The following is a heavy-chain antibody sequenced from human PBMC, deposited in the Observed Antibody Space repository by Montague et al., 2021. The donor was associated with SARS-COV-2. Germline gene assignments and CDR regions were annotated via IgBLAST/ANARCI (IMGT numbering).Heavy chain of an antibody. Sequence: SLRLSCAASGITFSNYAMSWVRQAPGKGLEWVSAISGSGGSTYYADSVKGLFTISRDNSKNTLYLQMNSLRAGDTAAYYCAKDKGVAYYFDHWGQGTLVTVSS. CDR3: AKDKGVAYYFDH. CDR1: GITFSNYA. D-gene: IGHD2-15*01. CDR2: ISGSGGST. J-gene: IGHJ4*02. V-gene: IGHV3-23*01.